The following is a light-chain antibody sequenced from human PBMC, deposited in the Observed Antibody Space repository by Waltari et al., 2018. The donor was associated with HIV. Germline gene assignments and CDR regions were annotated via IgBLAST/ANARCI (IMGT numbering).Light chain of an antibody. V-gene: IGKV3-11*01. J-gene: IGKJ5*01. CDR1: QSVNNF. CDR2: DVS. Sequence: EIVLTQSPATLSLAPGETATLSCRASQSVNNFLAWYQQKPGQAPRLLISDVSKRATCVPARFSGSGSGTDFTLTISSLEPEDVAVYYCQQRHSWPPITFGQGTRLEIK. CDR3: QQRHSWPPIT.